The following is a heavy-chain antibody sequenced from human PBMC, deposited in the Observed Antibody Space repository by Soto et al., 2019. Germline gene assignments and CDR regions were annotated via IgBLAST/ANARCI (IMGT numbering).Heavy chain of an antibody. CDR3: ARDGGPYYYGLKWFDP. Sequence: GASVKVSCKASGYTFNSYAMHWVRQAPGQRLEWMGWINTGNGNTKYSQKFQGRVTITRDTSASTAYMELSSLRSEDTAVYYCARDGGPYYYGLKWFDPWGQGTLVTVSS. D-gene: IGHD3-10*01. CDR1: GYTFNSYA. V-gene: IGHV1-3*04. J-gene: IGHJ5*02. CDR2: INTGNGNT.